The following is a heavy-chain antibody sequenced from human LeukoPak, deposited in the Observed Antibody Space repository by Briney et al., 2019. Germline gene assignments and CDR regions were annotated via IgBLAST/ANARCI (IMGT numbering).Heavy chain of an antibody. CDR2: IYYSGNT. D-gene: IGHD2-2*01. Sequence: SETLSLTCTVSGVSISSSNSYWGWIRQPPGKGLEWIGSIYYSGNTYYNASLKSQVSISIDTSKNQFSLRLTSVTAADTAVYYCARLGVVPAAHDTISYWYFDLWGRGTLVTVSS. CDR1: GVSISSSNSY. CDR3: ARLGVVPAAHDTISYWYFDL. V-gene: IGHV4-39*01. J-gene: IGHJ2*01.